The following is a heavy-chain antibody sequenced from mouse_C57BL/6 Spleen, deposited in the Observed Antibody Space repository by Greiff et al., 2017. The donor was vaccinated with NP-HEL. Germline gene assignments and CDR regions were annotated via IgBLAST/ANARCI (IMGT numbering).Heavy chain of an antibody. Sequence: VQLQQPGAELVKPGASVKLSCKASGYTFTSYWMQWVKQRPGQGLAWIGEIDPSDSYTNYNQKFKGKATLTVDTSSSTAYMQLSSLTSEDSAVYYCARRYYGSSPPWFAYWGQGTLVTVSA. V-gene: IGHV1-50*01. D-gene: IGHD1-1*01. CDR2: IDPSDSYT. CDR1: GYTFTSYW. J-gene: IGHJ3*01. CDR3: ARRYYGSSPPWFAY.